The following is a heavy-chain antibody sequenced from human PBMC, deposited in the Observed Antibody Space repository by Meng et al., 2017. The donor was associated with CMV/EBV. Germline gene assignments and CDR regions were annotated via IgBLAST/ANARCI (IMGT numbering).Heavy chain of an antibody. D-gene: IGHD1-26*01. CDR2: IYYSGST. J-gene: IGHJ4*02. Sequence: WVRQAPGKGLEWIGSIYYSGSTYYNPSLKSRVTISVDTSKNQFSLKLSSVTAADTAVYYCARHRWELYSPIDYWGQGTLVTVSS. V-gene: IGHV4-39*01. CDR3: ARHRWELYSPIDY.